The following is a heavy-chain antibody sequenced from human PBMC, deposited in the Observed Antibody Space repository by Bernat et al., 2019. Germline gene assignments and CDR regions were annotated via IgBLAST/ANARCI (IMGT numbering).Heavy chain of an antibody. CDR1: GFTFSSYD. J-gene: IGHJ3*02. Sequence: EVQLVESGGGLVQPGGSLRLSCAASGFTFSSYDMHWVRQATGKGLEWVSAIGTAGDTSYPGSVKGRFTISRENAKNSLYLQMNSLRAGDTAGYYCARGWGSSGYDDAFDIWGQGTMVTVSS. D-gene: IGHD3-22*01. CDR3: ARGWGSSGYDDAFDI. V-gene: IGHV3-13*01. CDR2: IGTAGDT.